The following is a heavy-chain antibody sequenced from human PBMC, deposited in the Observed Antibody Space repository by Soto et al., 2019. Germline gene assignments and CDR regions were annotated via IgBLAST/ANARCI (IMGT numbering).Heavy chain of an antibody. CDR3: ARDLALAGNY. D-gene: IGHD6-19*01. J-gene: IGHJ4*02. V-gene: IGHV3-21*01. CDR1: GFTFRSYA. Sequence: GSLRLSCAASGFTFRSYAMNWVRQTQEKGLEWVSSISSTSTYTHYADSVKGRFTISRDNANNSLFLQMNSLRAEDTAIYYCARDLALAGNYWGQGALVTVSS. CDR2: ISSTSTYT.